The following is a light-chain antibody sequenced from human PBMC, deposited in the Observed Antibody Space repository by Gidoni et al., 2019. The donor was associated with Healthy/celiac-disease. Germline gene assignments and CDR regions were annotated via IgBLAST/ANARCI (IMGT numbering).Light chain of an antibody. CDR3: QKYTSAPWT. CDR2: AAS. CDR1: QGISNY. Sequence: DIQMTQSPSHLSASVGDRVTITCRASQGISNYLAWYQPKPGKVPKLLIYAASTLQSGVPSRFSGSGSGSDFTLTISSLQPEDVATYYFQKYTSAPWTFGQGTKVEIK. J-gene: IGKJ1*01. V-gene: IGKV1-27*01.